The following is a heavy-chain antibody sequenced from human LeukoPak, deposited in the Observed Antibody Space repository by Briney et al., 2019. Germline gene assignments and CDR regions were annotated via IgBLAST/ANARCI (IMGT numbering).Heavy chain of an antibody. CDR2: ISSNGGST. D-gene: IGHD2-2*01. Sequence: GGSLRLSCAASGFTFSSYAMHWVRQAPGKGPEYVSAISSNGGSTYYANSVKGRFTISRDNSKNTLYLQMGSLRAEDMAVYYCARGSPDSTEGAFDIWGQGTMVTVSS. J-gene: IGHJ3*02. CDR3: ARGSPDSTEGAFDI. CDR1: GFTFSSYA. V-gene: IGHV3-64*01.